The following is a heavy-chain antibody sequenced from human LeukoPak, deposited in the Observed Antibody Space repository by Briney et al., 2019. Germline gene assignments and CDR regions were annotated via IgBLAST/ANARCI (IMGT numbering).Heavy chain of an antibody. Sequence: PSETLSLTCTVSGGSISSYYWSWIRQPLGKGLEWIGYIYYSGSTNYNPSLKSRVTISVDTSKNQFSLKLSSVTAADTAVYYCARNEPDSSGYYYALDYWGQGTLVTVSS. D-gene: IGHD3-22*01. CDR3: ARNEPDSSGYYYALDY. V-gene: IGHV4-59*01. CDR2: IYYSGST. CDR1: GGSISSYY. J-gene: IGHJ4*02.